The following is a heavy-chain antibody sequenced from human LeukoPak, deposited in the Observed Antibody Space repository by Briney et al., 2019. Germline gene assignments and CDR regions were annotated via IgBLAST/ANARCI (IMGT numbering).Heavy chain of an antibody. CDR1: GFTFSSYV. J-gene: IGHJ4*02. D-gene: IGHD2-15*01. V-gene: IGHV3-23*01. Sequence: PGGSLRLSCAASGFTFSSYVMSWVRQAPGKGLEWVSAISGSGVSTYYADSLKGRFTIFRDNDKNPLYRQMNSLRAEDTAVYYCALGPGVTPPPYYWGQGSLVTVSS. CDR3: ALGPGVTPPPYY. CDR2: ISGSGVST.